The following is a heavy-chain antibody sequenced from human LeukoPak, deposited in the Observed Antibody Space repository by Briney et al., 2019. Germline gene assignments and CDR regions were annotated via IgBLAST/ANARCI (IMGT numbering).Heavy chain of an antibody. Sequence: SETLSLTCTVSGGSIGSHYWSWIRQPPGKGLEWIGYIYYSGSTNYNPSLKSRVTISVDTSKNQFSLKLSSVTDADTAVYFCARGRLQLWSFPLPYNHYAIDVWGQGTTVTVSS. V-gene: IGHV4-59*11. D-gene: IGHD5-18*01. CDR1: GGSIGSHY. J-gene: IGHJ6*02. CDR2: IYYSGST. CDR3: ARGRLQLWSFPLPYNHYAIDV.